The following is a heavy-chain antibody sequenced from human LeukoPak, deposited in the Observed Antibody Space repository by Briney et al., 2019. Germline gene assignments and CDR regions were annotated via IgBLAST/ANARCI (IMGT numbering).Heavy chain of an antibody. CDR2: INPNSGGT. Sequence: GASVKVSCKASGYTFTGYYMHWVRQAPGQGLEWMGRINPNSGGTNYAQKFQGRVTMTRDTSISTAYMELSRLRSDDTAVYYCARVKAVAVTRGAFDIWGQGTMVTVSS. CDR3: ARVKAVAVTRGAFDI. J-gene: IGHJ3*02. D-gene: IGHD6-19*01. CDR1: GYTFTGYY. V-gene: IGHV1-2*06.